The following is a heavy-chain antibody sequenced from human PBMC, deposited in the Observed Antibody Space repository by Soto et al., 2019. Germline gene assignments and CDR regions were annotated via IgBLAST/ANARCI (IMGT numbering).Heavy chain of an antibody. V-gene: IGHV3-23*01. D-gene: IGHD6-19*01. CDR3: AKDSGTLVVAGKTYYYYTMDV. CDR1: GFTFSTYA. Sequence: TGGSLRLSCAASGFTFSTYAMSWVRQAPGKGLEWVSGVSGSGYATYYADSVKGRFTISRDNSKNTLYLQMNNLRAEDTAVFYCAKDSGTLVVAGKTYYYYTMDVWGQGTTVTVSS. CDR2: VSGSGYAT. J-gene: IGHJ6*02.